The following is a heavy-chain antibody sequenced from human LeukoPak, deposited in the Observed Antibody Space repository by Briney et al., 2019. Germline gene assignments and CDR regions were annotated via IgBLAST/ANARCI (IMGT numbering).Heavy chain of an antibody. CDR3: ASGRTDIVVVPATLRNYYFDY. CDR2: IMPISGTA. D-gene: IGHD2-2*01. Sequence: GASVKVSCKASGGTFSSYAISWVRQAPGRGLEWMGGIMPISGTANYAQKFQGRVTITADKPTNTAYMGLSSLRSEDTAVYYCASGRTDIVVVPATLRNYYFDYWGQGTLVTVSS. J-gene: IGHJ4*02. CDR1: GGTFSSYA. V-gene: IGHV1-69*06.